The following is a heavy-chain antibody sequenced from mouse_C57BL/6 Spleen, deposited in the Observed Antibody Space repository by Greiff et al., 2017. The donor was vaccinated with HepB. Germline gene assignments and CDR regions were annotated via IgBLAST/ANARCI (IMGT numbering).Heavy chain of an antibody. J-gene: IGHJ1*03. D-gene: IGHD2-10*02. CDR2: INPNNGGT. V-gene: IGHV1-18*01. CDR3: ARLGYGNYGYFDV. Sequence: VQLQQSGPELVKPGASVKIPCKASGYTFTDYNMDWVKQSHGKSLEWIGDINPNNGGTIYNQKFKGKATLTVDKSSSTAYMELRSLTSEDTAVYYCARLGYGNYGYFDVWGTGTTVTVSS. CDR1: GYTFTDYN.